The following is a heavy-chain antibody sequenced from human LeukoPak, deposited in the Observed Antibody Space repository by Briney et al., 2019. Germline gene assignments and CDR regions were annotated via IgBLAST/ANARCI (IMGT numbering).Heavy chain of an antibody. CDR1: GYTFTDYY. V-gene: IGHV1-2*02. D-gene: IGHD1-26*01. CDR2: IDPNSGGT. CDR3: ARVLRGSYPKDP. J-gene: IGHJ5*02. Sequence: ASVKVSCKASGYTFTDYYIHWVRQAPGQGLEWMGWIDPNSGGTNYAQKFQGRVTMTRDTSISSAYMDLSRLRYDDTAVYYCARVLRGSYPKDPWGQGTLVTVSS.